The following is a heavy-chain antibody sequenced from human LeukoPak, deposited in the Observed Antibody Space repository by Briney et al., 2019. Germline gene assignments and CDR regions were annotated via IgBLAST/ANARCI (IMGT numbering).Heavy chain of an antibody. Sequence: TSSETLSLTCTVSGGSISSYYWSWIRQPPGKGLEWIGYIYYGGSTHYSLSLKSGVPIPVDTSKNQFSLKLSSVTAADSAVDYCARAGYSSGWSGNNWFDPWGQGTLVTVSS. V-gene: IGHV4-59*01. CDR3: ARAGYSSGWSGNNWFDP. CDR1: GGSISSYY. D-gene: IGHD6-19*01. CDR2: IYYGGST. J-gene: IGHJ5*02.